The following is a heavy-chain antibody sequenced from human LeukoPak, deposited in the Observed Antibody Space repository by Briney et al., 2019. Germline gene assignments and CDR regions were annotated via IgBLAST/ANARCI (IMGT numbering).Heavy chain of an antibody. CDR3: ARADGLAWVDY. D-gene: IGHD3/OR15-3a*01. CDR2: IYYSGST. V-gene: IGHV4-39*07. J-gene: IGHJ4*02. Sequence: SETLSLTCTVSGGSISSSSYYWGWIRQPPGKGLEWIGSIYYSGSTYYNPSLKSRVTISIDTSKNQFSLKLSSVTAADTAVYYCARADGLAWVDYWGQGTLVTVSS. CDR1: GGSISSSSYY.